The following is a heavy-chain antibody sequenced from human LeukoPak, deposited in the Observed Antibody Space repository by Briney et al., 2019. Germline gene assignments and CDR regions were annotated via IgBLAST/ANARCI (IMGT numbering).Heavy chain of an antibody. V-gene: IGHV4-4*07. CDR1: GGSISSYY. J-gene: IGHJ5*02. CDR2: IYTSGST. Sequence: SETLSLTCTVSGGSISSYYWSWIRQPAGKELEWIGRIYTSGSTNYSPSLKSRVTMSVDTSKNQFSLTLSSVTAADTAVYYCAREVAAAGTRWFDPWGPGTLVTVSS. CDR3: AREVAAAGTRWFDP. D-gene: IGHD6-13*01.